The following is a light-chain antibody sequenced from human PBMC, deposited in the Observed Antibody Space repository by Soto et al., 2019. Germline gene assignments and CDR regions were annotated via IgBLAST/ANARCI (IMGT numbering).Light chain of an antibody. Sequence: EIVLTQSPGTLSLSPGERATLSCRASQSVSSSYLAWYQQKPGQAPRLLIYGASSRATGIPDRFSGSGSGTDFTLTISRLEPEDFAAYYCQQYGSSRTLGQGTKVDI. CDR2: GAS. CDR1: QSVSSSY. V-gene: IGKV3-20*01. J-gene: IGKJ1*01. CDR3: QQYGSSRT.